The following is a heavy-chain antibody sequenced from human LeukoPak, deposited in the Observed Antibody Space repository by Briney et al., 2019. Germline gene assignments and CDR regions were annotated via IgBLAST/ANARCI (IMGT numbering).Heavy chain of an antibody. J-gene: IGHJ6*02. CDR3: ARHGSGYDPENRYYYYGMDV. CDR1: GGSISSYY. Sequence: SETLSVTCTVSGGSISSYYWSWIRQPPGKGLEWIGYIYYSGSTNYNPSLKSRVTISVDTSKNQFSLKLSSVTAADTAVYYCARHGSGYDPENRYYYYGMDVWGQGTTVTVSS. D-gene: IGHD5-12*01. V-gene: IGHV4-59*08. CDR2: IYYSGST.